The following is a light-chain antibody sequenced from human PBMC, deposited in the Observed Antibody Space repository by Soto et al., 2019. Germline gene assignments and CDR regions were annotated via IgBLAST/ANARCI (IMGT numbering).Light chain of an antibody. J-gene: IGKJ2*01. CDR1: QSISSY. CDR3: QQSYSTPYT. CDR2: AAS. V-gene: IGKV1-39*01. Sequence: DIQMTQSPSSLSASVGDRVTITCRASQSISSYLNWYQQKPGKAPKLLIYAASSLQSGVPSRFSGSGSGTDFTLNLSSLQPEDRATYYCQQSYSTPYTFGHGTKLEIK.